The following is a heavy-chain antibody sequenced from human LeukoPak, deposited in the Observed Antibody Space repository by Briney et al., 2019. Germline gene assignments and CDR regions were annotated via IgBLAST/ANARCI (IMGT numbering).Heavy chain of an antibody. CDR2: IYYSGST. V-gene: IGHV4-34*01. D-gene: IGHD5-12*01. CDR3: ASGYSGYALYFDY. Sequence: PSETLSLTCAVYGGSFSGYYWGWIRQPPGKGLEWIGNIYYSGSTNYNPSLKSRVTMSVDTSKNQFSLKLSSVTAADTAVYYCASGYSGYALYFDYWGQGTLVTVSS. CDR1: GGSFSGYY. J-gene: IGHJ4*02.